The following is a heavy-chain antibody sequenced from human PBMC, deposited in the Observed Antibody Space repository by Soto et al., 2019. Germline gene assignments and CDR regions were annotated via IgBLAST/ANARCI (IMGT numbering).Heavy chain of an antibody. D-gene: IGHD3-3*02. CDR1: GYTFTGYY. Sequence: ASVKVSCKASGYTFTGYYIQWLGQAAGQGLEWMGRINPNTGGSNFAQSFQGRVTMTRSTYVNTAYMELTRLTSDDTAVYYCARSHSWSGSHKDAFEILGQGTMVNVS. CDR2: INPNTGGS. CDR3: ARSHSWSGSHKDAFEI. V-gene: IGHV1-2*02. J-gene: IGHJ3*02.